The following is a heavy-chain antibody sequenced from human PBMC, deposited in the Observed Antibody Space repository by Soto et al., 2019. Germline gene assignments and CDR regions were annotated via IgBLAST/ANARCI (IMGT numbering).Heavy chain of an antibody. CDR3: ARGHLPGGNSFYFDY. V-gene: IGHV4-30-2*01. CDR2: IYHSGST. CDR1: GGSISSGGYS. Sequence: SETLSLTCAVSGGSISSGGYSWSWMRQPPGKGLEWIGYIYHSGSTYYNPSLKSRVTISVDRSKNQFSLNLSSVTAADTAEYYCARGHLPGGNSFYFDYWGQGSRVTVSS. J-gene: IGHJ4*02. D-gene: IGHD4-4*01.